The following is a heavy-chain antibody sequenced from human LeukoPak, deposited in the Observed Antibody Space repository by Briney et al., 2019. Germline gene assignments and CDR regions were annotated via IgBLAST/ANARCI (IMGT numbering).Heavy chain of an antibody. Sequence: PGGSLRLSCAASGFTFSSYWMHWVRQAPGKGLVWVSRFNSDGSNTDYADSVKGRFTISSDNAKNTLYLQMNSLRAEDTAVYYCARARRWLQFHDAFDIWGQGTMVTVSS. CDR1: GFTFSSYW. V-gene: IGHV3-74*01. CDR3: ARARRWLQFHDAFDI. J-gene: IGHJ3*02. D-gene: IGHD5-24*01. CDR2: FNSDGSNT.